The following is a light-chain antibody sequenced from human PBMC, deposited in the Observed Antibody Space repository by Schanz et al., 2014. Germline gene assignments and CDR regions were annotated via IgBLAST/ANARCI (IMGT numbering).Light chain of an antibody. CDR2: DVS. CDR3: QSFDSSLTHRV. J-gene: IGLJ3*02. V-gene: IGLV2-11*01. CDR1: SSDVGGYNY. Sequence: QSALTQPRSVSGSPGQSVTISCTGTSSDVGGYNYVSWYQQHPGKAPKLMIYDVSKRPSGVPDRFSGSKSGNTASLTISGLQAEDEADYYCQSFDSSLTHRVFGGGTKLTVL.